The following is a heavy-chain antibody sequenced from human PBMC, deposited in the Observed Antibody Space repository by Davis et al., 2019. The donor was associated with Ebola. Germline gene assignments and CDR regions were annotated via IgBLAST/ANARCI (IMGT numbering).Heavy chain of an antibody. Sequence: PSETLSLTCTVSGGSISSYYWSWIRQPAGKGLEWIGRIYTTGSTNYNPSLKSRVTMSLDTSENQFSLRLTSVTAADTAVYYCARDRDYYHEGVFDIWGQGTMVTVSS. D-gene: IGHD3-22*01. V-gene: IGHV4-4*07. CDR2: IYTTGST. CDR3: ARDRDYYHEGVFDI. CDR1: GGSISSYY. J-gene: IGHJ3*02.